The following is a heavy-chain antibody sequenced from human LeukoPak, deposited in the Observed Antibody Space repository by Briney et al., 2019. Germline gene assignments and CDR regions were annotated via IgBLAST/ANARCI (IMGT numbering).Heavy chain of an antibody. D-gene: IGHD2-15*01. CDR3: ATEGRIVVS. CDR2: FDPEDGET. CDR1: GYTFTDYY. J-gene: IGHJ5*02. V-gene: IGHV1-69-2*01. Sequence: GATVKISCKASGYTFTDYYMHWVQQAPGKGLEWMGGFDPEDGETIYAQKFQGRVTMTEDTSTDTAYMELSSLRSEDTAVYYCATEGRIVVSWGQGTLVTVSS.